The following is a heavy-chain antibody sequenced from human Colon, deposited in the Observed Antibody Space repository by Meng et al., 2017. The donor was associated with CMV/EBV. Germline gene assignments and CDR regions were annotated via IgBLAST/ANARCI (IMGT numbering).Heavy chain of an antibody. CDR3: ARGTVRGPADH. CDR1: GYTFTAYY. V-gene: IGHV1-46*01. J-gene: IGHJ4*02. CDR2: INPTGGST. Sequence: SCEPSGYTFTAYYVFWMRQAPGQGLEWIGMINPTGGSTSFAQDFRGRVTLTRDTSTSTVYMEVSSLKSDDTAVYFCARGTVRGPADHWGQGTLVTVSS. D-gene: IGHD2-2*01.